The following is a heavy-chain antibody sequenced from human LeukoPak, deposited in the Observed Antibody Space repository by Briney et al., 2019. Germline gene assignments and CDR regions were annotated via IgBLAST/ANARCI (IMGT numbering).Heavy chain of an antibody. D-gene: IGHD6-13*01. CDR2: FSYNVHS. J-gene: IGHJ4*02. Sequence: KPSETLSLTCTVSGGSVSSTNDYWSWIRQPPGKGLEWVGFFSYNVHSDYNPSLKSRVTISVDTSKTQFSLRLSSVTAADTAIYYCGRVPAAGTGPDYWGQGTLVTVSS. V-gene: IGHV4-61*01. CDR1: GGSVSSTNDY. CDR3: GRVPAAGTGPDY.